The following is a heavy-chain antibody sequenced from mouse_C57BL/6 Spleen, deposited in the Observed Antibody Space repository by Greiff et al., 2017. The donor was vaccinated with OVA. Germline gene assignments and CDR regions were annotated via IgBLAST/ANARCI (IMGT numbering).Heavy chain of an antibody. Sequence: EVKLMESEGGLVQPGSSMKLSCTASGFTFSDYYMAWVRQVPEKGLEWVANINYDGSSTYYLDSLKSRFIISRDNAKNILYLQMSSLKSEDTATYYCARDDYYGSSRVMDYWGQGTSVTVSS. CDR3: ARDDYYGSSRVMDY. CDR1: GFTFSDYY. J-gene: IGHJ4*01. D-gene: IGHD1-1*01. CDR2: INYDGSST. V-gene: IGHV5-16*01.